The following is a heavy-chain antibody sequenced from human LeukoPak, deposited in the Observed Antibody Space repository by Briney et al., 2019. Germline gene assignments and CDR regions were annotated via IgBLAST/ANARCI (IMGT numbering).Heavy chain of an antibody. CDR1: GFSVSGKF. CDR3: ASGDGYLQPY. D-gene: IGHD2-21*01. CDR2: IHYDGKI. J-gene: IGHJ4*02. Sequence: GGSLRLSCAASGFSVSGKFKSWVRQAPGKGLEWVSIIHYDGKIRYAGSVGGRFTIYRDDSENTLFLQMNSLRVDDTAVYFCASGDGYLQPYWGQGTLVTVSS. V-gene: IGHV3-53*01.